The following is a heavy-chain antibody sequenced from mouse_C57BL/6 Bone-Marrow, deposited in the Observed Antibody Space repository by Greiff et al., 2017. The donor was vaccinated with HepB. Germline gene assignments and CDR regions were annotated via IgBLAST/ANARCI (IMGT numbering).Heavy chain of an antibody. J-gene: IGHJ2*01. CDR1: GFTFSSYT. V-gene: IGHV5-9*01. CDR2: ISGGGGNT. Sequence: EVKLVESGGGLVKPGGSLKLSCAASGFTFSSYTMSWVRQTPEKRLEWVATISGGGGNTYYPDSVKGRFTISRDTAKNTLYLQMSSLRSEDTALYYCARQGAQAFFDYWGQGTTLTVSS. CDR3: ARQGAQAFFDY. D-gene: IGHD3-2*02.